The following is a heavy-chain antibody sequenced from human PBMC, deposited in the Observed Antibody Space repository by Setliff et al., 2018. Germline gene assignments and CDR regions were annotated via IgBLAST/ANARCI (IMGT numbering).Heavy chain of an antibody. D-gene: IGHD2-15*01. J-gene: IGHJ5*02. Sequence: GGSLRLSCAASGFTFNSYAMHWVRQAPGKGLEWLAVISYDGINKYYADSVKGRFTISRDNSKNTLYLQMNSLRAEDTAVYYCAKREIIAVTRWFDPWGQGTLVTVSS. CDR2: ISYDGINK. CDR1: GFTFNSYA. CDR3: AKREIIAVTRWFDP. V-gene: IGHV3-30*07.